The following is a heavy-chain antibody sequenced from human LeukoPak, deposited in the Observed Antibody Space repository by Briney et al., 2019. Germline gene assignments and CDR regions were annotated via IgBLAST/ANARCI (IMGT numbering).Heavy chain of an antibody. CDR1: GVSFSGYS. V-gene: IGHV3-21*01. D-gene: IGHD3-10*01. CDR3: GRDHNFYDSGRGFDP. CDR2: ISSSSGYI. Sequence: GGSLRLSCAASGVSFSGYSVNWVRQAPGKGLEWVSSISSSSGYIHYADSVKGRFTISRDNGKNSLYLQMSSLRAEDTAVYYWGRDHNFYDSGRGFDPWGQGTLVTVSS. J-gene: IGHJ5*02.